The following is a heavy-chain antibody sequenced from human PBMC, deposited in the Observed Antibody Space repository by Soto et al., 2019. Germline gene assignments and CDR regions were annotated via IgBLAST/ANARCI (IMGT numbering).Heavy chain of an antibody. CDR2: INHSGST. CDR3: ARGRRTTVTIEY. Sequence: PSETLSLTCAVYGGSFSGYYWSWIRQPPGKGLEWIGEINHSGSTNYNPSLKSRVTISVDTSKNQFSLKLSSVTAADTAVYYCARGRRTTVTIEYRGQGTLVTVSS. V-gene: IGHV4-34*01. D-gene: IGHD4-17*01. CDR1: GGSFSGYY. J-gene: IGHJ4*02.